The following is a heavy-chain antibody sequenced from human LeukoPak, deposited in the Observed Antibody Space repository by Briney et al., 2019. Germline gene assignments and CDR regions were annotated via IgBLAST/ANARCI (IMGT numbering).Heavy chain of an antibody. J-gene: IGHJ5*02. Sequence: SETLSLTCTVSGGSISSYYWSWIRQPAGKGLEWIGRIYTSGSTNYNPSLKSRVTISVDTSKNQFSLKLSSVTAADTAVYYCARDSLTYYYDSSGNGGFDPWGQGTLVTVSS. CDR2: IYTSGST. CDR1: GGSISSYY. D-gene: IGHD3-22*01. CDR3: ARDSLTYYYDSSGNGGFDP. V-gene: IGHV4-4*07.